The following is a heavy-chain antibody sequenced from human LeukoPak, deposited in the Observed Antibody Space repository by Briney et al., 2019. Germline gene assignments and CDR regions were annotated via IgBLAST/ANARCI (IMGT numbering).Heavy chain of an antibody. J-gene: IGHJ4*02. CDR1: GSTFSSYA. D-gene: IGHD3-22*01. CDR2: ISIDGTIK. CDR3: ARDRGIVVVKTGFDL. Sequence: PGGSLRLSYAASGSTFSSYAMHWVRQAPGEGLEWVAVISIDGTIKYYVDSVKGRFTISRDNSKNTLYLQMNSLRAEDTAVYYCARDRGIVVVKTGFDLWGQGTLVTVSS. V-gene: IGHV3-30*04.